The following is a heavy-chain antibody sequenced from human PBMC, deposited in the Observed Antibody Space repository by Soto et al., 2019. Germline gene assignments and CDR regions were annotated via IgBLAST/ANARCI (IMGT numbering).Heavy chain of an antibody. CDR2: IIPILGIA. D-gene: IGHD3-10*01. V-gene: IGHV1-69*02. Sequence: ASVKVSCKASGGTFSSYTISWVRQAPGQGLEWMGRIIPILGIANYAQKFQGRVTITADKSTSTAYMELSSLRSEDMAVYYCARYAIYYYGSGSYFDYWGQGTLVPVSS. J-gene: IGHJ4*02. CDR3: ARYAIYYYGSGSYFDY. CDR1: GGTFSSYT.